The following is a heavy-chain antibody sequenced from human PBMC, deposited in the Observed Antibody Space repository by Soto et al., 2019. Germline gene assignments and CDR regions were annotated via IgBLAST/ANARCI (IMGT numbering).Heavy chain of an antibody. CDR2: ISYDGSNK. V-gene: IGHV3-30*18. CDR1: GFTFSSYG. D-gene: IGHD6-13*01. CDR3: ANFPAAGESYYYYMDV. J-gene: IGHJ6*03. Sequence: GGSLRLSCAASGFTFSSYGMHWVRQAPGKGLEWVAVISYDGSNKYYADSVKGRFTISRDNSKNTLYLQMNSLRAEDTAVYYCANFPAAGESYYYYMDVWGKGTTVTVSS.